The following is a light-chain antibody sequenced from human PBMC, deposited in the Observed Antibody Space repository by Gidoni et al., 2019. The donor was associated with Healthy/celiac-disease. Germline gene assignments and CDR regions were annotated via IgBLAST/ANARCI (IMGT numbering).Light chain of an antibody. CDR3: CSYAGSSPWV. CDR2: EGS. Sequence: QSALTQPASASASPGRSSTISCTGTSIDVGSYNRVSWYQQLPGKAPKLMIYEGSTRPSGVSNRFSGSKSGNTASLTISGLQAEDEADYYCCSYAGSSPWVFGGGTKLTVL. J-gene: IGLJ3*02. CDR1: SIDVGSYNR. V-gene: IGLV2-23*01.